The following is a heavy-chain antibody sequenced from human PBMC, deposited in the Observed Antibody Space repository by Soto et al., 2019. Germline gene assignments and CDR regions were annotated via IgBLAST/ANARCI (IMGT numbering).Heavy chain of an antibody. CDR1: GFSFSTYG. Sequence: QVQLVESGGGVVQPGRSLRLSCAASGFSFSTYGMHWVRQAPGKGLEWVAIISFDGSRKHYVDSIRGRFTISRDNSGNTVLLERKGLGADDTAVYFCAKDFHPGRDNYHYGADSGGQGVLFTFSS. CDR2: ISFDGSRK. CDR3: AKDFHPGRDNYHYGADS. J-gene: IGHJ4*02. D-gene: IGHD3-3*01. V-gene: IGHV3-30*18.